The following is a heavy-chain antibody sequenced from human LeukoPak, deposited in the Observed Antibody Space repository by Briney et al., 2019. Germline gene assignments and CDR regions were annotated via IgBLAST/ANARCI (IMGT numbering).Heavy chain of an antibody. CDR3: ARDKPDYYDSSGYYYGLY. J-gene: IGHJ4*02. CDR2: IKQDGSEK. Sequence: GGSLRLSCAASGFTFSSYRMSWVRQAPGKGLEWVANIKQDGSEKYYLDSVKGRFTISRDNAKNSLYLQMNSLRAEDTAVYYCARDKPDYYDSSGYYYGLYWGQGTLVTVSS. CDR1: GFTFSSYR. D-gene: IGHD3-22*01. V-gene: IGHV3-7*01.